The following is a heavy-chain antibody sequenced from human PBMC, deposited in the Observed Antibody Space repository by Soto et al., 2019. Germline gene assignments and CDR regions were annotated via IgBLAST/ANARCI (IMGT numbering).Heavy chain of an antibody. CDR2: IYYNGNT. J-gene: IGHJ4*02. Sequence: QVQLQESGPGLVKPSETLSLTCTVSGGSISNHYWSCIRQPPGKGLEWIGYIYYNGNTNYNPSLKSRVTMSVDTPKNQLALRLSSVTAADTAVYYCARANWYSEYWGQGTLVTVSS. D-gene: IGHD7-27*01. CDR1: GGSISNHY. CDR3: ARANWYSEY. V-gene: IGHV4-59*11.